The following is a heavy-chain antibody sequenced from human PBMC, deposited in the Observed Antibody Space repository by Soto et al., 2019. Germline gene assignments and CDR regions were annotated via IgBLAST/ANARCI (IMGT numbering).Heavy chain of an antibody. V-gene: IGHV3-48*01. Sequence: EVQLVESGGGLVQPGGSLRLSCAASGFTFNSYSMNWVRQAPGKGLEWVSYISSGSSSIYYADSVKGRFTISRDNAKDSLYLQMNSLRVEDADVYYCARSDGMGDWGQGTLVTVSS. CDR1: GFTFNSYS. J-gene: IGHJ4*02. CDR2: ISSGSSSI. CDR3: ARSDGMGD.